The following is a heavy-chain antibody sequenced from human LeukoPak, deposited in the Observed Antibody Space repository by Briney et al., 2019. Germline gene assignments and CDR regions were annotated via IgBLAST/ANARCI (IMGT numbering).Heavy chain of an antibody. CDR3: ARVMAVAAAGTNYYYGMDV. V-gene: IGHV3-48*01. CDR2: ISSSSSTI. CDR1: GFTFSRYW. J-gene: IGHJ6*02. D-gene: IGHD6-13*01. Sequence: GGSLRLSCAASGFTFSRYWMNWVRQAPGKGLEWVSYISSSSSTIYYADSVKGRFTISRDNAKNSLYLQMNSLRAEDTAVYYCARVMAVAAAGTNYYYGMDVWGQGTTVTVSS.